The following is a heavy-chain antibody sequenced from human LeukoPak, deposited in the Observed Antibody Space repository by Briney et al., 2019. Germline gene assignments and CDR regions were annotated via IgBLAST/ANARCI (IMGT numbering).Heavy chain of an antibody. CDR1: GFTFSKNS. V-gene: IGHV3-64D*06. CDR2: ITNNGGTT. CDR3: VKAYNWNVYSSGDF. Sequence: PGGSLRLTCSASGFTFSKNSMYWVRQASGKGLQYVSAITNNGGTTYYADSVKGRFTISRDNSKNTLFLQMSTLRAEDTAVYYCVKAYNWNVYSSGDFWGQGTLVTVSS. D-gene: IGHD1-1*01. J-gene: IGHJ4*02.